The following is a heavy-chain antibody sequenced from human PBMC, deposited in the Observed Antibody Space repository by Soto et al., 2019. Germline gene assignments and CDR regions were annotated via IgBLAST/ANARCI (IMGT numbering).Heavy chain of an antibody. J-gene: IGHJ6*02. CDR2: IKSKTDGGTT. CDR3: TTDGGSADVLRYFDWSPYYYYGMDV. V-gene: IGHV3-15*01. D-gene: IGHD3-9*01. Sequence: PGGSLRLSCAASGFTFSNAWMSWVRQAPGKGLEWVGRIKSKTDGGTTDYAAPVKGRFTISRDDSKNTLYLQMNSLKTEDTAVYYCTTDGGSADVLRYFDWSPYYYYGMDVWGQGTTVTVS. CDR1: GFTFSNAW.